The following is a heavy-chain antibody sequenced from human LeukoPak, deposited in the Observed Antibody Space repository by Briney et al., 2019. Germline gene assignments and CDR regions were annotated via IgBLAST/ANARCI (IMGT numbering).Heavy chain of an antibody. J-gene: IGHJ3*02. D-gene: IGHD3-22*01. Sequence: GGSLRLSCAASGFTFSSYAMHWVRQAPGKGLEWVAVISYDGSNKYYADSVKGRFTISRDNSKNTLYLQMNSLRAEDTAVYYCARVGGTYCYDSSGYYAFDIWGQGTMVTVSS. CDR3: ARVGGTYCYDSSGYYAFDI. V-gene: IGHV3-30-3*01. CDR2: ISYDGSNK. CDR1: GFTFSSYA.